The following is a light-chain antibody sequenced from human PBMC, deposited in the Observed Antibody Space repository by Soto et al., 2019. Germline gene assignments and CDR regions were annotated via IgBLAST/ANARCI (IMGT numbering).Light chain of an antibody. Sequence: QSALTQPRSVSGSPGQSVTISCIGTSSDVGGYNYVSWYQQHPGKAPKLMIYDVSKRPSGVPDRFSGSKSGNTASLTISGLQAEDEADYYCCSYAGSYTLSVFGTGTKVTVL. V-gene: IGLV2-11*01. CDR1: SSDVGGYNY. J-gene: IGLJ1*01. CDR3: CSYAGSYTLSV. CDR2: DVS.